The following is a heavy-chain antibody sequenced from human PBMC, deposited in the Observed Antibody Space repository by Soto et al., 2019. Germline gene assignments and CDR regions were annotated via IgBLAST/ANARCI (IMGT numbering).Heavy chain of an antibody. V-gene: IGHV3-23*01. CDR3: AKDHRRSDLTGTLLDY. CDR2: ISGSGGST. CDR1: GFTFSSYA. J-gene: IGHJ4*02. Sequence: EVQLLESGGGLVQPGGSLRLSCAASGFTFSSYAMSWVRQAPGKGLEWVSDISGSGGSTYYAASVKGRFTNSRNNSKNTLYLQMNSLRAEDTAVYYCAKDHRRSDLTGTLLDYWGQGTLVTVSS.